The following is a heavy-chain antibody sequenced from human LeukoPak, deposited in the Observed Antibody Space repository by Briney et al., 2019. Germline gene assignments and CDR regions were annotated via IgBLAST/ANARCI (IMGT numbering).Heavy chain of an antibody. V-gene: IGHV3-21*01. Sequence: GGSLRLSCAASGFTFSTYSMNWVRQAPGKGLEWVSSISSSSSYIYYADSVKGRFTISRDNAKNSLYLQMNSLRAEDTAVYYCARDLIRFPGEYYYYGMDVWAKGPRSPSP. D-gene: IGHD7-27*01. CDR2: ISSSSSYI. CDR3: ARDLIRFPGEYYYYGMDV. J-gene: IGHJ6*02. CDR1: GFTFSTYS.